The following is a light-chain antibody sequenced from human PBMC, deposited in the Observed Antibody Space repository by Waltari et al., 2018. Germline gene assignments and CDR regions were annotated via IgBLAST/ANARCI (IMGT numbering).Light chain of an antibody. CDR1: SRRSYY. Sequence: SSELTQDPAVSVALGQTVRITCQGDSRRSYYASWYQQKPGQAPVLVLYGNNNRPSGIPDRFSGSPSGNTASLTISGAHAEDEADYYCNSRDTSGNHVVFGGGTKLTVL. J-gene: IGLJ2*01. CDR2: GNN. CDR3: NSRDTSGNHVV. V-gene: IGLV3-19*01.